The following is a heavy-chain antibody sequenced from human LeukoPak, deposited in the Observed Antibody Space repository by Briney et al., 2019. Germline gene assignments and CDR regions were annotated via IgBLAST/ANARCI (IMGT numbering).Heavy chain of an antibody. CDR3: AREAVPYGDYADY. V-gene: IGHV3-7*01. D-gene: IGHD4-17*01. CDR2: IKQDGSEK. J-gene: IGHJ4*02. CDR1: GFTYSSYW. Sequence: GGSLRLSCAASGFTYSSYWMSWVRQAPGKGLEWVANIKQDGSEKYYVDSVKGRFTISRDNAKNSLYLQMNSLRAEDTAVYYCAREAVPYGDYADYWGQGTLVTVSS.